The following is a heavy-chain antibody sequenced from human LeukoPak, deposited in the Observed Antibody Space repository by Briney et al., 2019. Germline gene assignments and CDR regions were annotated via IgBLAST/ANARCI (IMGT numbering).Heavy chain of an antibody. CDR3: ARGHRITIYPVRYFQH. CDR2: INHSGST. Sequence: SETLSLTCAVYGGSFSGYYWSWIRQPPGKGLEWIGEINHSGSTNYNPSLKSRVTISVDTSKNQFSLKLSSVTAADTAVYYCARGHRITIYPVRYFQHWGQGTLLTVSS. CDR1: GGSFSGYY. D-gene: IGHD3-9*01. J-gene: IGHJ1*01. V-gene: IGHV4-34*01.